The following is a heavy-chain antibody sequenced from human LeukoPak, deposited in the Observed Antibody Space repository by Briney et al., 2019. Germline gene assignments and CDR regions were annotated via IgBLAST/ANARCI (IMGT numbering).Heavy chain of an antibody. V-gene: IGHV4-39*07. D-gene: IGHD3-10*01. CDR3: ARGGPSDYYYYMDV. Sequence: SETLSLTCTVSGGSISSSSYYWGWIRQPPGKGLEWIGSIYYSGSTYYNPSLKSRVTISVDTSKNQFSLKLSSVTAADTAVYYCARGGPSDYYYYMDVWGKGTTVTVSS. CDR2: IYYSGST. CDR1: GGSISSSSYY. J-gene: IGHJ6*03.